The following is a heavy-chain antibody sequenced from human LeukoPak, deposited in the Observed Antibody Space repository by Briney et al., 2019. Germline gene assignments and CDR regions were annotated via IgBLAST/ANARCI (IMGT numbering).Heavy chain of an antibody. CDR1: GGTFSSYA. D-gene: IGHD3-22*01. Sequence: ASVKVSCKASGGTFSSYAISWVRQAPGQGLEWMGRIIPIFGTANYAQKFQGRATITTDESTSTAYMELSSLRSEDTAVYYCAREYYYDSSGYSPDYWGQGTLVTVSS. J-gene: IGHJ4*02. V-gene: IGHV1-69*05. CDR3: AREYYYDSSGYSPDY. CDR2: IIPIFGTA.